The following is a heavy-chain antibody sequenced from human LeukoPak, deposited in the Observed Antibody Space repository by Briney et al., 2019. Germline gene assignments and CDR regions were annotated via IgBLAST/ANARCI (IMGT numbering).Heavy chain of an antibody. CDR3: ARSPITWTKAHYFDY. CDR2: IYTSGST. J-gene: IGHJ4*02. V-gene: IGHV4-4*07. D-gene: IGHD3-10*01. Sequence: SETLSLTCTVSGGSISSYYWSWIRQPAGKGLEWIGRIYTSGSTNYNPSLKSRVTISVDTSKNQFSLKLSSVTAADTAVYYCARSPITWTKAHYFDYWGQGTLVTVSS. CDR1: GGSISSYY.